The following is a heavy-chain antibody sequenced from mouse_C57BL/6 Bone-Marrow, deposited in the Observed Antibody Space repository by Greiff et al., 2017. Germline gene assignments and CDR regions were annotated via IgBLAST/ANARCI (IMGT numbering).Heavy chain of an antibody. CDR1: GYTFTDYE. Sequence: QVQLKQSGAELVRPGASVTLSCKASGYTFTDYEMHWVKQTPVHGLEWIGAIDPETGGTAYTQKFKGKAILTADKSSSTAYMELRSLTSEDSAVYYCTRRIYYYGSSYRAMDYWGQGTSVTVSS. CDR2: IDPETGGT. CDR3: TRRIYYYGSSYRAMDY. J-gene: IGHJ4*01. D-gene: IGHD1-1*01. V-gene: IGHV1-15*01.